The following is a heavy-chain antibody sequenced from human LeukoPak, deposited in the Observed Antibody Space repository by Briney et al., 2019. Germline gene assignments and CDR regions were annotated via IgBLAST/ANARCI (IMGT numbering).Heavy chain of an antibody. Sequence: SETLSLTCTVSGGSISSSSYYWGWIRQPPGKGLEWIGSIYYSGSTYYNPSLKSRVTISVDTSKNQFSLKLSSVTAADTAVYYCARDSKTTVFRGRDLWGQGTLVTVSS. V-gene: IGHV4-39*07. D-gene: IGHD4-17*01. CDR1: GGSISSSSYY. CDR2: IYYSGST. J-gene: IGHJ5*02. CDR3: ARDSKTTVFRGRDL.